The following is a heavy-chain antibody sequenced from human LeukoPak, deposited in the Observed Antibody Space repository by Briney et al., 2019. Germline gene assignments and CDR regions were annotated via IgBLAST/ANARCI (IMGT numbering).Heavy chain of an antibody. CDR3: ACLYSSSMIVY. CDR1: GGSISSSSYY. CDR2: IYYSGST. J-gene: IGHJ4*02. Sequence: SETLSLTCTVSGGSISSSSYYWGWIRQPPGKGLEWIGSIYYSGSTYYNPSLKSRVTISVDTSKNQFSLKLSSVTAADTAVYYCACLYSSSMIVYWGRGTLVTVSS. D-gene: IGHD6-6*01. V-gene: IGHV4-39*07.